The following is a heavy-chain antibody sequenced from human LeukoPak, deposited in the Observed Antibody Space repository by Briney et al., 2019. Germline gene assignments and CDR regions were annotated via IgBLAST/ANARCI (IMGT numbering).Heavy chain of an antibody. CDR2: IIPLFDTS. V-gene: IGHV1-69*13. CDR1: GGTFRSST. D-gene: IGHD3-9*01. Sequence: SVKVSCKASGGTFRSSTINWVRQAPGQGLEWMGLIIPLFDTSNYAQEFQGRVTITADESTSTVYMELRSLTSDDTAVYYCARVRDESGFDPWGQGTLVTVSS. J-gene: IGHJ5*02. CDR3: ARVRDESGFDP.